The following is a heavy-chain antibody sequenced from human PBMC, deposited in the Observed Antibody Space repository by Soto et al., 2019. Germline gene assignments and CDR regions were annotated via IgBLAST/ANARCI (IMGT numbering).Heavy chain of an antibody. CDR3: ARDGTQYYYYGMDV. CDR2: IKQDGSEK. Sequence: GGSLRLSCAASGFTFSSYWMSWVRQAPGKGLEWVANIKQDGSEKYYVDSEKGRFTISRDSAKNSLYLQMNSLRAEDTAVYYCARDGTQYYYYGMDVWGQGTTVTVSS. V-gene: IGHV3-7*05. D-gene: IGHD1-26*01. J-gene: IGHJ6*02. CDR1: GFTFSSYW.